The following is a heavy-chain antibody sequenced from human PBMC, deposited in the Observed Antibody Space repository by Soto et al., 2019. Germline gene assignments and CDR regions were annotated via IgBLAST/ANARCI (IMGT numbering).Heavy chain of an antibody. Sequence: ASVKVSCTASGYTLTSYAMHWVRQAPGQRLEWMGWINAGNGNTKYSQKFQGRVTITRDTSASTAYMELSSLRSEDTAVYYCARGLLGITMIVVVTGGGDFDIWGQGTMVTVS. J-gene: IGHJ3*02. D-gene: IGHD3-22*01. CDR2: INAGNGNT. CDR3: ARGLLGITMIVVVTGGGDFDI. V-gene: IGHV1-3*01. CDR1: GYTLTSYA.